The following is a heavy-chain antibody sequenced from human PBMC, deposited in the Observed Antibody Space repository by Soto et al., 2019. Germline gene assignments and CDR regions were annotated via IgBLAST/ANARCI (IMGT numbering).Heavy chain of an antibody. CDR1: NGSISNYY. Sequence: QVQLQESGPGLVKPSETLSLTCTVSNGSISNYYWSWIRQPPGKGLEWIGYISYSGSTKYNPSLKSRVTVPXXXSXXQVSLKLSSVTAADTAVYYCARATRNGYRNEYFDLWGRGTLVTVSS. J-gene: IGHJ2*01. D-gene: IGHD4-4*01. V-gene: IGHV4-59*01. CDR3: ARATRNGYRNEYFDL. CDR2: ISYSGST.